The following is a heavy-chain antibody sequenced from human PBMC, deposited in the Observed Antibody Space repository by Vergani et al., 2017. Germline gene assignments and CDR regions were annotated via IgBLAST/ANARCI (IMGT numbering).Heavy chain of an antibody. CDR2: ISYDGSNK. CDR1: GFTFSSYA. V-gene: IGHV3-30-3*01. CDR3: ARDVKCCSGGSCYPLGAFDI. D-gene: IGHD2-15*01. Sequence: VQLVESGGGVVQPGRSLRLSCAASGFTFSSYAMHWVRQAPGKGLEWVAVISYDGSNKYYADSVKGRFTISRDNSKNTLYLQMNSLRAEDTAVYYCARDVKCCSGGSCYPLGAFDIWGQGTMVTVSS. J-gene: IGHJ3*02.